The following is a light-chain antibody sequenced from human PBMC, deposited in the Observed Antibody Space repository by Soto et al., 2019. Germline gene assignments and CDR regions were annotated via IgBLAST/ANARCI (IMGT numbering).Light chain of an antibody. J-gene: IGKJ1*01. CDR2: GAS. Sequence: RVQTQSPATLSVSLGDSATLSCRASQSVSLSLAWFQMRPGQPPRLLIYGASTRATGIPDRFSGSGSGTDFTLTISVLEPEDFAVYYWQQYGNSDTFGQGTKVDIK. CDR1: QSVSLS. CDR3: QQYGNSDT. V-gene: IGKV3D-15*01.